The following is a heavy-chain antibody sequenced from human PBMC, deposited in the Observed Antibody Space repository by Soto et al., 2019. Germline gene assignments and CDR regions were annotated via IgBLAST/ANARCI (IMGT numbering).Heavy chain of an antibody. CDR3: VGGQYYVDY. J-gene: IGHJ4*02. D-gene: IGHD3-10*01. CDR1: GFPFTSYG. V-gene: IGHV3-30*03. CDR2: ISVAGSDK. Sequence: QVQLVESGGGVVQPGRSLRLSCAASGFPFTSYGMHWVREGPDKGLEWVAIISVAGSDKYYADAVRGRFTISRDNSKNTLYMQMNSLRPEDTALYYGVGGQYYVDYRGQGTLVIVSS.